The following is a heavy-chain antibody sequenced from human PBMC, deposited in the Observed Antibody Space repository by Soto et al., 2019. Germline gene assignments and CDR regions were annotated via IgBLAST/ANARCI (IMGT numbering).Heavy chain of an antibody. CDR1: GFTFDDYA. D-gene: IGHD5-18*01. J-gene: IGHJ6*02. V-gene: IGHV3-9*01. CDR3: AKDLCAWDTAMVTGYYYYGMDV. Sequence: EVQLVESGGGLVQPGRSLRLSCAASGFTFDDYAMHWVRQAPGKGLEWVSGISWNSGSIGYADSVKGRFTISRDNAKNSLYLQMNSLRAEDTALYYCAKDLCAWDTAMVTGYYYYGMDVWGQGTTVTVSS. CDR2: ISWNSGSI.